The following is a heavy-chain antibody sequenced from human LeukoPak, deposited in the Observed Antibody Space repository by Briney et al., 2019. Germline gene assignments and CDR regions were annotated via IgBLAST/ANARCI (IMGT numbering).Heavy chain of an antibody. CDR2: ISSNSRTI. D-gene: IGHD3-10*01. J-gene: IGHJ6*02. CDR3: ARGRGNYFYGMDV. V-gene: IGHV3-48*01. CDR1: GFTFSTYS. Sequence: GGSLRLSCAASGFTFSTYSMNWVRQAPGKGLEWISYISSNSRTIYYAGSVKGRLIVSRDNAKNSLDLHMNTLRAEDTAVYYCARGRGNYFYGMDVWGQGTTVTVSS.